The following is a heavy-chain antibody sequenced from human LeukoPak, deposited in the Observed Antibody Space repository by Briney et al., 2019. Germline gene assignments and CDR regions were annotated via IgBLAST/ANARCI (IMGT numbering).Heavy chain of an antibody. CDR1: GFSLSTSGMC. J-gene: IGHJ3*02. D-gene: IGHD6-19*01. CDR2: IDWDDDK. V-gene: IGHV2-70*11. CDR3: ARIRGGIAVAGTGGSFDAFDI. Sequence: SGPTLVNPTQTLTLTCTFSGFSLSTSGMCVSWIRQPPGKALEWLARIDWDDDKYYSTPLKTRLTISKDTSKNQVVLTMTNMDPVDTATYYCARIRGGIAVAGTGGSFDAFDIWGQGTMVTVSS.